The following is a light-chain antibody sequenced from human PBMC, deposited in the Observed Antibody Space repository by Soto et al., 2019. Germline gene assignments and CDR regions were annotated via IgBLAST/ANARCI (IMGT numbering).Light chain of an antibody. Sequence: DIQMTQSPSTLSASVGDRVTITCRASQSISSWLAWYQQKPGKAPKLLMYKASGLWPGVPSRFSGSGSGTEFTLTISSLQPDDFATYYCQQYNSYSWSFGQGTKVEIK. V-gene: IGKV1-5*03. J-gene: IGKJ1*01. CDR2: KAS. CDR1: QSISSW. CDR3: QQYNSYSWS.